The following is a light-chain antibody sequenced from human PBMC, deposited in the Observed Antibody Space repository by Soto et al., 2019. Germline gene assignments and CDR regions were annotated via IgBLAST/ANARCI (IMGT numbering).Light chain of an antibody. CDR1: QSVDTY. V-gene: IGKV3-11*01. CDR2: GAS. CDR3: QQRSDWPPYT. Sequence: EVVLTLSPATLSLSPGERATLSCRASQSVDTYLAWFQQRPGQAPRLLIYGASSRASGIPARFSGSGSGTDFTLTISSLEPEDFAVYYCQQRSDWPPYTFGQGTKLEIK. J-gene: IGKJ2*01.